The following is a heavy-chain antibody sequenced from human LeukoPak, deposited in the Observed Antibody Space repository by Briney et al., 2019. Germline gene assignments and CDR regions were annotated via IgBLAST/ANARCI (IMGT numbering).Heavy chain of an antibody. CDR1: GFTFRIFG. J-gene: IGHJ3*02. Sequence: GGSLRLSCAASGFTFRIFGLNWVRQAPGKGPEWVSYIDARSGITYYADSVQGRFTISRDDARESVFLQMDGLRVDDTAVYYCARTYDFGRGPPGDAFDNWGPGTWVIVSS. V-gene: IGHV3-48*04. CDR2: IDARSGIT. D-gene: IGHD3-3*01. CDR3: ARTYDFGRGPPGDAFDN.